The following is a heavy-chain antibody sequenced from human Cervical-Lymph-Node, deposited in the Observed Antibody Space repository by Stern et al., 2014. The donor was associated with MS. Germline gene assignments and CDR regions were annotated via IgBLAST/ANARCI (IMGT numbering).Heavy chain of an antibody. CDR2: SYWDDEK. Sequence: QVTLRESGPTLVKATQPLTLTCTFSGFALRNSGVSVAWIRQPPGKALEXLAVSYWDDEKRYSPSLKSRLSITKDASESQVVLTMTNMDPVDTATYYCTHSLHGDYYDAFDTWGQGTMVTVSS. CDR1: GFALRNSGVS. CDR3: THSLHGDYYDAFDT. D-gene: IGHD4-17*01. V-gene: IGHV2-5*02. J-gene: IGHJ3*02.